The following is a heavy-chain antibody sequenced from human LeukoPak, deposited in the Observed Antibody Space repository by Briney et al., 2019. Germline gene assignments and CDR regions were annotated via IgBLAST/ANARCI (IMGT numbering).Heavy chain of an antibody. CDR1: GDSFSSNRAT. CDR3: ARDQSWTTGFDI. J-gene: IGHJ3*02. CDR2: TYYMSKWYN. V-gene: IGHV6-1*01. D-gene: IGHD2-8*02. Sequence: RTLSLTCAVSGDSFSSNRATWDWHTQSPARGLEWRGSTYYMSKWYNDYAVSAKSRITIKPDTSKNQFSLQLNSATPEDTAVYFCARDQSWTTGFDIWGQGTMVTVSS.